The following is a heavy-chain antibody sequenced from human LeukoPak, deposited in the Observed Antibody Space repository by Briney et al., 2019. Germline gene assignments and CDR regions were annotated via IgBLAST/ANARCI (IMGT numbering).Heavy chain of an antibody. Sequence: PGDSLRLSCAASGFTFSSYSMNWVRQAPGKGLEWVSPITGSSSYIHYADSVKGRFTISRDNAKNSLYLQMNSLRAEDTAVYYCARGFADFVWGSYPSSYWGQGILVTVSS. CDR3: ARGFADFVWGSYPSSY. CDR1: GFTFSSYS. CDR2: ITGSSSYI. D-gene: IGHD3-16*02. J-gene: IGHJ4*02. V-gene: IGHV3-21*01.